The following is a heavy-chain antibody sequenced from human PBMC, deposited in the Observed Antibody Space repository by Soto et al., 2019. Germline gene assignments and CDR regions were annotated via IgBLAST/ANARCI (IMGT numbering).Heavy chain of an antibody. V-gene: IGHV3-21*01. CDR2: ISSSSSYI. CDR3: ASCYSGYDYQIDYFDY. CDR1: GFTFSSYS. D-gene: IGHD5-12*01. J-gene: IGHJ4*02. Sequence: GGSLRLSCAASGFTFSSYSMNWVRQAPGKGLEWVSSISSSSSYIYYADSVKGRFTISRDNAKNSLYLQMNSLRAEDTAVYYCASCYSGYDYQIDYFDYWGQGTLVTVSS.